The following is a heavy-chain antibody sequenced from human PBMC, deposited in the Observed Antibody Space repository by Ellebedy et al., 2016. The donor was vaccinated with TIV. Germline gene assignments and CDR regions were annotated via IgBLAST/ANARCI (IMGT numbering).Heavy chain of an antibody. V-gene: IGHV3-7*03. D-gene: IGHD4-17*01. CDR1: GFTFSSYW. Sequence: GESLKISXAASGFTFSSYWMSWVRQAPGKGLEWVANIKQDGSEKFYVDSVKGRFTISRDNAKNSVYLQMNNLRAEDTAVHYCAKAYGDSANWYFDLWGRGTLITVSS. J-gene: IGHJ2*01. CDR2: IKQDGSEK. CDR3: AKAYGDSANWYFDL.